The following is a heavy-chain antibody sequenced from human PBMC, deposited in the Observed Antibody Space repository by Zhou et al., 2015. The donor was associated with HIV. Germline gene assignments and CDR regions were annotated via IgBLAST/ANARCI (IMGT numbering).Heavy chain of an antibody. CDR2: ESFPLFGHS. CDR3: ARDQGGSFGVVITASDYYYYGMDV. CDR1: GGTFITYA. V-gene: IGHV1-69*06. J-gene: IGHJ6*02. D-gene: IGHD3-3*01. Sequence: QLQLVQSGAEVKKPGASVKVSCKASGGTFITYAISWMRQAPGQGLEWMGGESFPLFGHSCLRTEVPGRESRLPSDRSTSTAYMEVRRLTSEDTAMYYCARDQGGSFGVVITASDYYYYGMDVWGQGTTVTVSS.